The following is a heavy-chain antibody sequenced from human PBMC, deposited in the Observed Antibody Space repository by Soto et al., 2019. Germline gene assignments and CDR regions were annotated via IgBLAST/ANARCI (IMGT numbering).Heavy chain of an antibody. CDR2: IYYTGNT. D-gene: IGHD6-19*01. J-gene: IGHJ6*02. CDR3: ARVKFSGWWMDV. Sequence: SETLSLTCTVSGDSISSNTFYWGWIRQPPGKGLEWIGSIYYTGNTYYNPSLKSRVTISVDTSKNQFSLKLRSVTAADTAVYFCARVKFSGWWMDVWGQGTTVTVSS. CDR1: GDSISSNTFY. V-gene: IGHV4-39*01.